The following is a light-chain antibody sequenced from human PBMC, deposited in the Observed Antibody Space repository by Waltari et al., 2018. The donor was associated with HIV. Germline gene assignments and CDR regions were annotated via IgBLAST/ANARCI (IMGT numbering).Light chain of an antibody. Sequence: QSALTQPPSVSGSPGQSVTISCTGTNSDVGSYNRVSWYPLPPGTAPKLMIYEVNTRPSGVPDRCTGSKSGNTASLTISGLQAEDEADYYCSSYTSSSTLWMFGGGTKLTVL. CDR1: NSDVGSYNR. CDR2: EVN. V-gene: IGLV2-18*02. J-gene: IGLJ3*02. CDR3: SSYTSSSTLWM.